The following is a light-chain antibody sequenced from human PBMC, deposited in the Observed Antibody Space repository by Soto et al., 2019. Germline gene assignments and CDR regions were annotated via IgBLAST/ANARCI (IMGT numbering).Light chain of an antibody. Sequence: EMVLTQSPGTLSLSPGERATLSCRASQSVSSNFLAWYQQKPGQAPRLLIFGASGRATGIPDRFSGSGSGTDFSLTISRQEPEDFAVYYCQQYGRSCITFGPGTKVDIK. CDR3: QQYGRSCIT. J-gene: IGKJ3*01. V-gene: IGKV3-20*01. CDR2: GAS. CDR1: QSVSSNF.